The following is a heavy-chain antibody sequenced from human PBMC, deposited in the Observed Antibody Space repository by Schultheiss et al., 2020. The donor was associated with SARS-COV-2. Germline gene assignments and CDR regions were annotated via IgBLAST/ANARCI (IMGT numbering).Heavy chain of an antibody. CDR3: ARLAGDLYYGMDV. V-gene: IGHV4-34*01. J-gene: IGHJ6*02. CDR1: GFSLSTT. Sequence: SETLSLTCTFSGFSLSTTGMRVGWIRQPPGKGLEWIGEINHSGSTNYNPSLKSRVTISVDTSKNQFSLKLNSMTAADTAVYYCARLAGDLYYGMDVWGQGTAVTVSS. D-gene: IGHD3-10*01. CDR2: INHSGST.